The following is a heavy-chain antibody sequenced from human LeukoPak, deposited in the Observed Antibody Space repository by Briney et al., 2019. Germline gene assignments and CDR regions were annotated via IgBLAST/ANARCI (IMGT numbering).Heavy chain of an antibody. CDR3: ARSYSNHLFGMDV. CDR1: GFTFSNLW. CDR2: IYSGGST. V-gene: IGHV3-66*01. D-gene: IGHD4-11*01. Sequence: GGSLRLSCAASGFTFSNLWMTWVRQAPGKGLEWVSVIYSGGSTYYADSVKGRVAISRDNSKNTVFLQMSSVRAEDTAVYYCARSYSNHLFGMDVWGQGATVTVTS. J-gene: IGHJ6*02.